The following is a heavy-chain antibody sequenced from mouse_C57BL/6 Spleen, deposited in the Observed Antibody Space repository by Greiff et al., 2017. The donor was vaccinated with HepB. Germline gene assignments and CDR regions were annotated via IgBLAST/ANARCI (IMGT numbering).Heavy chain of an antibody. Sequence: VQLQQSGAELVRPGASVKLSCKASGYTFTDYYINWVKQRPGQGLEWIARIYPGSGNTYYNEKFKGKATLTAEKSSSTAYMQLSSLTSEDSAVYFCARKRELAYYAMDYWGQGTSVTVSS. CDR3: ARKRELAYYAMDY. J-gene: IGHJ4*01. CDR1: GYTFTDYY. CDR2: IYPGSGNT. D-gene: IGHD4-1*01. V-gene: IGHV1-76*01.